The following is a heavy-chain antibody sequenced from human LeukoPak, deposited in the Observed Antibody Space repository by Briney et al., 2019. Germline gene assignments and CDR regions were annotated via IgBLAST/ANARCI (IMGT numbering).Heavy chain of an antibody. J-gene: IGHJ3*02. Sequence: ASVKVSCKASGYTFTGYYMHWVRQAPGQGLEWLGWINPNSGGTHYAQKFQGRVTMTRDTSISTAYMELSSLRSDYTAVYYCASSSDDAFDIWGQGTMVTVSS. CDR1: GYTFTGYY. CDR3: ASSSDDAFDI. V-gene: IGHV1-2*02. CDR2: INPNSGGT. D-gene: IGHD3-10*01.